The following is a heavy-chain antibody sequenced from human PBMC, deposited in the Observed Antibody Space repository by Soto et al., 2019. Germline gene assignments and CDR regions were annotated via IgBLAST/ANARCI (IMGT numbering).Heavy chain of an antibody. CDR3: ARGGPHYDFWSGYWPYFDY. D-gene: IGHD3-3*01. J-gene: IGHJ4*02. CDR2: IYHSGST. CDR1: GYSISSGYY. V-gene: IGHV4-38-2*01. Sequence: LSLTCAVSGYSISSGYYWGWIRQPPGKGLEWIGSIYHSGSTYYNPSLKSRVTISVDTSKNQFSLKLSSVTAADTAVYYCARGGPHYDFWSGYWPYFDYWGQGTLVTVSS.